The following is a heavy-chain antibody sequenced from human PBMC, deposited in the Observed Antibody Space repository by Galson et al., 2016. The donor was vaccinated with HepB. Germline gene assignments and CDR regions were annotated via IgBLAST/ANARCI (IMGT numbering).Heavy chain of an antibody. Sequence: SLRLSCAVSGFTCRSHAMSWVRQAPGKGLEWVSYISDNNTYANYADSVKGRFTNSGDNAKNSLYLQKNSLRAEDRAVYYCAGDLGLHQGPIGLPPGTLLQEHLWG. CDR1: GFTCRSHA. CDR3: AGDLGLHQGPIGLPPGTLLQEHL. CDR2: ISDNNTYA. J-gene: IGHJ6*01. D-gene: IGHD3-16*01. V-gene: IGHV3-11*06.